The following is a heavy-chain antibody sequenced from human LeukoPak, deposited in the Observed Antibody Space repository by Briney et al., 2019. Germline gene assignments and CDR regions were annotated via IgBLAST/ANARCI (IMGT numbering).Heavy chain of an antibody. CDR1: GFTFSSYA. CDR2: ISGSGGST. Sequence: AGPLRLSCAASGFTFSSYAMSWLRQAPGKGLEWVSAISGSGGSTYYADSVKGRFTISRDNSKNTPYLQMNSLRAEDTAVYYCAKRGDLLCVGYYFDYWGQGTLVSVSS. J-gene: IGHJ4*02. V-gene: IGHV3-23*01. CDR3: AKRGDLLCVGYYFDY. D-gene: IGHD1-26*01.